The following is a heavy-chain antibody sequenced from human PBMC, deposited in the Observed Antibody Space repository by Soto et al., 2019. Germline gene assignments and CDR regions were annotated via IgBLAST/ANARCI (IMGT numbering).Heavy chain of an antibody. V-gene: IGHV3-53*01. D-gene: IGHD3-10*01. CDR3: GTHPGGGGY. CDR2: IYSGGYT. J-gene: IGHJ4*02. CDR1: GFTVSNNY. Sequence: EVQLVESGGGLIQPGGSLRLSCAVSGFTVSNNYMSWVRQAPGKGLEGVSVIYSGGYTAYGDSVKGRFTISRDNSKKPPFLQTNSPGAGATALFFCGTHPGGGGYWGQGTLVTVSS.